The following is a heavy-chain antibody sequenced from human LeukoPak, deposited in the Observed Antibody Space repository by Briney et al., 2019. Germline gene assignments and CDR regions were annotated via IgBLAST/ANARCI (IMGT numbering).Heavy chain of an antibody. D-gene: IGHD2-21*01. J-gene: IGHJ3*02. CDR1: GYSFTSYW. CDR2: IYPSDSDT. CDR3: ATKEAMIGAFGI. Sequence: PGESLKISCKGSGYSFTSYWIGWVRQMPGKGLEWMGIIYPSDSDTRYSPSFQGQVTISADKSINTAYLRWSSLKSSDTAIYYCATKEAMIGAFGIWGQGTMVTVSS. V-gene: IGHV5-51*01.